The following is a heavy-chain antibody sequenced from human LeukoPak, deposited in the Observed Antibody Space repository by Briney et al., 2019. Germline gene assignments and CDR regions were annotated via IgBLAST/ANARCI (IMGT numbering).Heavy chain of an antibody. Sequence: GGSLRLSCAASGFTFNNYNMNWVRQAPGKALEWVSSFTSSGTYIFYADSVKGRFTISRDNAKNSLYLQMNSLGPEDTAVYYCARGGGLGAYYYYMDVWGKGTTVTVSS. CDR1: GFTFNNYN. V-gene: IGHV3-21*01. CDR3: ARGGGLGAYYYYMDV. D-gene: IGHD1-26*01. CDR2: FTSSGTYI. J-gene: IGHJ6*03.